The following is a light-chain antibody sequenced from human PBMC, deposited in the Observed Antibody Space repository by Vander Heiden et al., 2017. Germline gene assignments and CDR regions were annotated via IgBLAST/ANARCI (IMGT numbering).Light chain of an antibody. CDR2: AAS. V-gene: IGKV1-39*01. CDR1: QSIGSY. Sequence: DIQMTQSPSARSASVGDRGTITSRASQSIGSYLNWYQQNLGTAPSLLIYAASNLQSGVPSSFSGSASGTDFTLTISSLQPEDFATYCCQQSHSTPRTFGQGTKVEIK. J-gene: IGKJ1*01. CDR3: QQSHSTPRT.